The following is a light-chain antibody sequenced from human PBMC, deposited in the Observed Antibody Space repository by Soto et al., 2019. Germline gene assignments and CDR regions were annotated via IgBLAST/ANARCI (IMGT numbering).Light chain of an antibody. CDR2: DAS. J-gene: IGKJ1*01. CDR3: QQYDKYST. Sequence: DFQMTQSPSTLSASVGDRVTITCRASQNIRSRLAWFQQKPGKAPKLLIYDASTLQGGVPSRFSGSGSGTEFTLTVTSLQPEDFATYFCQQYDKYSTFGHGTKVDIK. V-gene: IGKV1-5*01. CDR1: QNIRSR.